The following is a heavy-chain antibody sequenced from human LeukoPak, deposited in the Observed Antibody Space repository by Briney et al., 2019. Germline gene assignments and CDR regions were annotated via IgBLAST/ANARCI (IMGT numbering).Heavy chain of an antibody. V-gene: IGHV3-33*01. CDR1: GFTFSSYG. CDR3: AREVGGGWYFLGYYYGMDV. Sequence: GGSLRLSCAASGFTFSSYGMHWVREAPGKGLEWVDVMWYDESNKYYADSVKGRFTISRDNSKNTLYLQMNSLRAEDTAVYYCAREVGGGWYFLGYYYGMDVWGQGTTVTVSS. J-gene: IGHJ6*02. CDR2: MWYDESNK. D-gene: IGHD6-19*01.